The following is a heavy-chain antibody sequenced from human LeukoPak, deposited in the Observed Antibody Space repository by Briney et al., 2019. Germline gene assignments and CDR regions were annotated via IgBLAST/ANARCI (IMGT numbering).Heavy chain of an antibody. V-gene: IGHV3-23*01. CDR2: ISDSGGRT. D-gene: IGHD3-22*01. CDR3: AKRGVVIRVILVGFHKEAYYFDS. J-gene: IGHJ4*02. Sequence: GSLRLSCAVSGITLSNYGMSWVRRAPGKGLEWVAGISDSGGRTNYADSVKGRFTISRDNPKNTLYLQMNSLRAEDTAVYFCAKRGVVIRVILVGFHKEAYYFDSWGQGALVTVSS. CDR1: GITLSNYG.